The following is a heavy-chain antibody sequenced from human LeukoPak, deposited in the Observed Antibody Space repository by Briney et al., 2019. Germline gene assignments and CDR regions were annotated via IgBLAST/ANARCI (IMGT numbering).Heavy chain of an antibody. CDR3: ARGVGSGWYHYYYYYGMDV. CDR1: GYTFTSYD. CDR2: MNPNSGNT. Sequence: ASVKVSCQATGYTFTSYDITWVRQATGHGLEWMGWMNPNSGNTGYAQKFQGRVTMTRNTSLSTAYMELSSLRSEDMAVYYCARGVGSGWYHYYYYYGMDVWGQGTTVTVSS. V-gene: IGHV1-8*01. D-gene: IGHD6-19*01. J-gene: IGHJ6*02.